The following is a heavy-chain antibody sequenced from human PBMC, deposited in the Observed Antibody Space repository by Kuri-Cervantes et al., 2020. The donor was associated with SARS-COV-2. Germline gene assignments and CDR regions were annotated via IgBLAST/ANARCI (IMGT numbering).Heavy chain of an antibody. CDR2: IIPVFGTA. D-gene: IGHD3-22*01. CDR3: ARGESPTTYYYDSNYYFGY. V-gene: IGHV1-69*13. Sequence: SVKVSCKASGGTFSSYAISWVRQAPGQGLEWMGGIIPVFGTANYAQKFQGRVTITADESTSTAYMELSSLRSEDTAVYYCARGESPTTYYYDSNYYFGYWGQGTLVTVSS. J-gene: IGHJ4*02. CDR1: GGTFSSYA.